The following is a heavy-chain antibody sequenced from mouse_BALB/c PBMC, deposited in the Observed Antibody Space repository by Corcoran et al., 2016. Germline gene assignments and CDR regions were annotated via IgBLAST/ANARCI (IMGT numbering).Heavy chain of an antibody. V-gene: IGHV9-4*02. CDR1: GYTFTTAG. J-gene: IGHJ4*01. CDR2: INTHSGVP. Sequence: QIQLVQSGPELKKPGETVRISCKASGYTFTTAGMQLVQKMPGKGLKWIGWINTHSGVPKYAEDFKGRFAFSLETSASTAYLQISNLKNEDTATYFCARRDGYYGAMDYWGQGTSVTVSS. D-gene: IGHD2-3*01. CDR3: ARRDGYYGAMDY.